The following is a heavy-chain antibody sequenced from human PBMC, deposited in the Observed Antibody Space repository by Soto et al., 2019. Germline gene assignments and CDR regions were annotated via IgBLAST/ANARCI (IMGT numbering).Heavy chain of an antibody. CDR2: INYSGST. Sequence: PSETLSLTCTVSGGSISSYYWSWIRQPPGKGLEWIGEINYSGSTNYNPSLKSRVTISVDTSKNQFSLKLSSVTAADTAVYYCARSISGSYPPDYWGQGTLVTVSS. V-gene: IGHV4-59*08. D-gene: IGHD1-26*01. CDR3: ARSISGSYPPDY. CDR1: GGSISSYY. J-gene: IGHJ4*02.